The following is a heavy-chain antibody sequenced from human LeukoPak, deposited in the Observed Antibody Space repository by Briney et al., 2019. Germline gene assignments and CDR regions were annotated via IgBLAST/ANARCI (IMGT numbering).Heavy chain of an antibody. CDR2: IIPILGIA. Sequence: SVKVSCKASGGTFSSYAISWVRQAPGQGLEWMGRIIPILGIANYAQKFQGRVTITADKSTSTAYMELSGLRSEDTAVYYCARGGTRYCSGGSCSNWFDPWGQGTLVTVSS. V-gene: IGHV1-69*04. D-gene: IGHD2-15*01. J-gene: IGHJ5*02. CDR1: GGTFSSYA. CDR3: ARGGTRYCSGGSCSNWFDP.